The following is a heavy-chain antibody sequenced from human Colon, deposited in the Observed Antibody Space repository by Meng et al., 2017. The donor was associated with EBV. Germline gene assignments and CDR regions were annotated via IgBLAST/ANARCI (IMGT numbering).Heavy chain of an antibody. CDR3: ARVSGRSFDP. V-gene: IGHV4-61*01. CDR2: LYYIGGT. Sequence: GPGLSEPSGTLSPTCHVSGDSVATCRYYLGWIRQPPEKGLEWIAYLYYIGGTNYNPSLKSRLTISLDTSKNQFSLSLRSVTAADTAVYYCARVSGRSFDPWGQGTLVTVSS. CDR1: GDSVATCRYY. D-gene: IGHD3-10*01. J-gene: IGHJ5*02.